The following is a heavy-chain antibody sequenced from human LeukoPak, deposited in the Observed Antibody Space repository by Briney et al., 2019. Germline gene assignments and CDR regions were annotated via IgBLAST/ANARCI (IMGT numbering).Heavy chain of an antibody. CDR2: ISGSGGST. CDR3: AKVEGASKASVY. D-gene: IGHD1-1*01. V-gene: IGHV3-23*01. J-gene: IGHJ4*02. Sequence: GGSLRLSCAASGFTFSSYAMNWVRQAPGKGLEWVSDISGSGGSTYYADSVKGRFTISRDNSKNTLYLQMNSLRAEDTAVYYCAKVEGASKASVYWGQGALVTVSS. CDR1: GFTFSSYA.